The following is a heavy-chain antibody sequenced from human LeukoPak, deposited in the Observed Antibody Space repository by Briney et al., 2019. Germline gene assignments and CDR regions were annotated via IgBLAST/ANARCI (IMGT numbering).Heavy chain of an antibody. CDR1: GGSISSGDYY. Sequence: PSQTLSLTCTVSGGSISSGDYYWSWIRQPPGKGLEWIGYIYYSGSTYYNPSLKSRVTISVDTSKNQFSLKLSSVTAADTAVYYCARTIELELHNWFDPWGQGTLVTVSS. CDR3: ARTIELELHNWFDP. CDR2: IYYSGST. V-gene: IGHV4-30-4*08. J-gene: IGHJ5*02. D-gene: IGHD1-7*01.